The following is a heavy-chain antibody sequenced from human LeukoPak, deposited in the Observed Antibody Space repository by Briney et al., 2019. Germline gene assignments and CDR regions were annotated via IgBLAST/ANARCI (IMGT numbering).Heavy chain of an antibody. Sequence: SETLSLTCAVSGDSISSGDYSWSWIRQPSGKGLDWIGYIFHSGSSYYNPSLKSRVTISVDKSKNQFSLRLTSVTAADTAVYYCARELWFVNAPGSWFDPWGQGTLVTVSP. CDR3: ARELWFVNAPGSWFDP. J-gene: IGHJ5*02. V-gene: IGHV4-30-2*01. CDR2: IFHSGSS. CDR1: GDSISSGDYS. D-gene: IGHD2-21*01.